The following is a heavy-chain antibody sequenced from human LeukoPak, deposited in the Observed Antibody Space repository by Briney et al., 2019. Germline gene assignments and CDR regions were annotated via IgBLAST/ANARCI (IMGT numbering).Heavy chain of an antibody. CDR3: ARDAQRGFDYSNSLKY. V-gene: IGHV3-33*01. CDR2: IWSDGTNR. J-gene: IGHJ4*01. CDR1: GFIFSHHG. Sequence: GGSLRLPCAASGFIFSHHGMHWVRQAPGQGLEWVAVIWSDGTNRFYADSVKGRFTISRDNSQNTVFLQMDNLRVKDTAIYYCARDAQRGFDYSNSLKYWGHGTLITVSS. D-gene: IGHD4-11*01.